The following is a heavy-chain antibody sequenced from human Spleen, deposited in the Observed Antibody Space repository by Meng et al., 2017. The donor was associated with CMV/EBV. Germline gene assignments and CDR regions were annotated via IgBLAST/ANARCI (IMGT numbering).Heavy chain of an antibody. Sequence: GESLKISCAVSGFTFSNYAMSWVRQTPGKGLMWLSRIENDGSSTAYADSVKGRFTITRDNAESTLFLQMNSLRADDTAIYYCARGEIWRYFDSNPDYWGHGTLVTVSS. V-gene: IGHV3-74*01. CDR3: ARGEIWRYFDSNPDY. D-gene: IGHD3-22*01. CDR1: GFTFSNYA. CDR2: IENDGSST. J-gene: IGHJ4*01.